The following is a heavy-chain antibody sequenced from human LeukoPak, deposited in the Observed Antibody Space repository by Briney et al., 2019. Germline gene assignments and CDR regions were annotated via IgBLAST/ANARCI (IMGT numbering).Heavy chain of an antibody. CDR3: ARGGSWGTFDY. D-gene: IGHD6-13*01. CDR1: GFTFSSYG. V-gene: IGHV3-7*05. J-gene: IGHJ4*02. Sequence: PGRSLRLSCAASGFTFSSYGMHWVRQAPGKGLEWVANIKQAGREKSYVDAVKGRFTISRDNAKDSLYLELNSLRAEDTALYYCARGGSWGTFDYWGQGILVTVSS. CDR2: IKQAGREK.